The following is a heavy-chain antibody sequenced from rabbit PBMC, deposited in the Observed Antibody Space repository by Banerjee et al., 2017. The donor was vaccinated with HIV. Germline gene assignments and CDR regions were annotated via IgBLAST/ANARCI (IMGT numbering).Heavy chain of an antibody. CDR3: ARDTYDEYGDYIGWYFNL. D-gene: IGHD2-1*01. CDR1: GFSFNDKYY. CDR2: IYTGSSGST. Sequence: QSLEESGGDLVKPGASLTLTCTASGFSFNDKYYMCWVRQAPGKGLEWIACIYTGSSGSTVYANWAKGRFTVSKTSSTTVTLQMTSLTVADTATYFCARDTYDEYGDYIGWYFNLWGPGTLVTVS. V-gene: IGHV1S40*01. J-gene: IGHJ4*01.